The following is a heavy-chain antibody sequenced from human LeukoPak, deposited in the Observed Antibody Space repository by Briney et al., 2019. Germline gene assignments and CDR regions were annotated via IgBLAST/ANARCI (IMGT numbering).Heavy chain of an antibody. CDR3: ARHAGYYYYMDV. V-gene: IGHV4-38-2*01. D-gene: IGHD1-14*01. CDR1: GYSISSGYY. Sequence: SETLSLTCAVSGYSISSGYYWGWIRQPPGKGLEWIGSIYHSGSTYYNPSLKSRVTISVDTSKNQFSLKLSSVPAADTAVYYCARHAGYYYYMDVWGKGTTVTVSS. J-gene: IGHJ6*03. CDR2: IYHSGST.